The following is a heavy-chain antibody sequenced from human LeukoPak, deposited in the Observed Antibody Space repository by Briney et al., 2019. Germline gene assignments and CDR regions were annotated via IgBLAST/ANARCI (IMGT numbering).Heavy chain of an antibody. V-gene: IGHV3-53*01. CDR3: ASANSSSWPHEYDY. Sequence: PGGSLRLSCAASGFTVSSNYMSWVRQAPGKGLEWVSVIYSGGSTYYADSVKGRFTISRDNSKNTLYLQMNSLRAEDTAVYYCASANSSSWPHEYDYWGQETLVTVSS. CDR2: IYSGGST. J-gene: IGHJ4*02. CDR1: GFTVSSNY. D-gene: IGHD6-13*01.